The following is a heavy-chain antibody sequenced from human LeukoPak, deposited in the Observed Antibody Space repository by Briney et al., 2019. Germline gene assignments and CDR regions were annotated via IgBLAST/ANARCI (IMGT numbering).Heavy chain of an antibody. J-gene: IGHJ5*02. V-gene: IGHV3-74*01. Sequence: PGRSLRLSCAASGITFSSHWMHWVRQAPGKGLVWVAHISRDGSSTTYADSVKARFTIRRDTGKTTLCLQRLSRRGEYTAVYYCLRDIYTGTNWYMGQGWLDPWGQGTLVTVSS. D-gene: IGHD6-13*01. CDR2: ISRDGSST. CDR1: GITFSSHW. CDR3: LRDIYTGTNWYMGQGWLDP.